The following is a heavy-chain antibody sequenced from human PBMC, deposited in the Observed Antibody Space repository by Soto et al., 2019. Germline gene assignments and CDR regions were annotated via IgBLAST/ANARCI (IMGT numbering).Heavy chain of an antibody. J-gene: IGHJ1*01. D-gene: IGHD1-20*01. Sequence: QAQLMQSGAEVKKPGSSVKVSCKASGGTFSCYAINWVRQAPGQGLEWMGGIIPLLGITDYGQKFQGRSTIAADESTGTAYMDLRGRGFEDTAVYYCARDPRSITGTTSSEDFQHWGQGTMVSVSS. CDR3: ARDPRSITGTTSSEDFQH. CDR1: GGTFSCYA. CDR2: IIPLLGIT. V-gene: IGHV1-69*01.